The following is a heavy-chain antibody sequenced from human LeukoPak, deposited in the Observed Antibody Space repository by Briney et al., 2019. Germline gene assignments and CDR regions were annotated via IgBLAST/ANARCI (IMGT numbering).Heavy chain of an antibody. Sequence: SVKVSCKASGGTFSSYAISWVRQAPGQGLEWMGGIIPIFGTANYAQKFQGRVTITTDESTSTAYMELSSLRSEDTAVYYCASRAGYGGNSGHLFDYWGQGTPVTVSS. CDR2: IIPIFGTA. J-gene: IGHJ4*02. CDR1: GGTFSSYA. CDR3: ASRAGYGGNSGHLFDY. D-gene: IGHD4-23*01. V-gene: IGHV1-69*05.